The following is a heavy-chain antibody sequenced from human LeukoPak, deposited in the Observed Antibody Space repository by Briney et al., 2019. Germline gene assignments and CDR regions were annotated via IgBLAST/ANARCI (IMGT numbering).Heavy chain of an antibody. CDR1: GGSISSSSYY. V-gene: IGHV4-39*07. D-gene: IGHD1-26*01. Sequence: SETLSLTCTVSGGSISSSSYYWGWIRQPPGKGLEWIGSIYYSGSTYYNPSLKSRVTISVDTSKNQFSLKLSSVTAAETAVYYCARGREDGGYMANWGQGTLVTVSS. J-gene: IGHJ4*02. CDR2: IYYSGST. CDR3: ARGREDGGYMAN.